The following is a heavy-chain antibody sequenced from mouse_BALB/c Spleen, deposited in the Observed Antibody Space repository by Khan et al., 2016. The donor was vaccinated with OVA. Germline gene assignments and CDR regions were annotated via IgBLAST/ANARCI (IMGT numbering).Heavy chain of an antibody. D-gene: IGHD4-1*01. V-gene: IGHV5-6*01. J-gene: IGHJ3*01. CDR3: ASHLTGSFAY. CDR2: ISSGGYYT. Sequence: EVELVESGGDLVKPRGSLKLSCAASGFTFSSYSMSWVRQTPDKRLEWVATISSGGYYTYYPDSVKGRFIISRDNAKNTLYLQMSSLKSEDTAMYYCASHLTGSFAYWGQGTLVTVSA. CDR1: GFTFSSYS.